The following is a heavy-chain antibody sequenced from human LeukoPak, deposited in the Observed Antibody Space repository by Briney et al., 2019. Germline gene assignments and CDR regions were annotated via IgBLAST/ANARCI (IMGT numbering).Heavy chain of an antibody. CDR1: GFTFASSA. D-gene: IGHD3-3*01. Sequence: SVKVSCKASGFTFASSAMQWVRQARGQRLEWIGWIVVGSGNTNYAQKFQERVTITRDMSTSTAYMELSSLRSEDTAVYYCAADSVYDFWSGYSPRYGMDVWGQGTTVTVSS. J-gene: IGHJ6*02. V-gene: IGHV1-58*02. CDR3: AADSVYDFWSGYSPRYGMDV. CDR2: IVVGSGNT.